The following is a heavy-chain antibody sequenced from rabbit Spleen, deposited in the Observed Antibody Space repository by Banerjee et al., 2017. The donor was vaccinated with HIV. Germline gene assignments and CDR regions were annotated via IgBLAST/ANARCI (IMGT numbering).Heavy chain of an antibody. CDR3: ARGGAGGGYCYYGMDL. CDR2: IAGGSSGFT. D-gene: IGHD8-1*01. CDR1: GFSFSSNDY. Sequence: QSLEESGGDLVKPGGTLTLTCTASGFSFSSNDYMCWVRQAPGKGLEWISCIAGGSSGFTYSATWAKGRFTISKTSSTTVTLQMTSLTAADTATYFCARGGAGGGYCYYGMDLWGPGTLVTVS. J-gene: IGHJ6*01. V-gene: IGHV1S40*01.